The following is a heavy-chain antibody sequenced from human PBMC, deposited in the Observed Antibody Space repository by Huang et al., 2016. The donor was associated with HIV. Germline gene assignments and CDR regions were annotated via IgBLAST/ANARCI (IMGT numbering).Heavy chain of an antibody. CDR2: IHIGGST. D-gene: IGHD3-16*02. CDR1: GFTVSSHY. CDR3: AREGQAQGYRMGSWDY. Sequence: EVQLVESGGGLIEPGGSLRLSCAASGFTVSSHYMSWVRQAPGKGPEGVSAIHIGGSTYYRDSVNGRFTISRDNYKNTLYLQMSSLRVEDTAIFYCAREGQAQGYRMGSWDYWGQGTLVAVSS. J-gene: IGHJ4*02. V-gene: IGHV3-53*01.